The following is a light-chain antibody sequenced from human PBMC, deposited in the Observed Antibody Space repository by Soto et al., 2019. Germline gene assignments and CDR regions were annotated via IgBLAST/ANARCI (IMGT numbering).Light chain of an antibody. CDR1: QSISSW. CDR2: DVS. CDR3: QDYNTFWT. V-gene: IGKV1-5*01. Sequence: DIQMTQSPSTLSASVGDRVTITCRASQSISSWLAWYQQKPGKAPKLLIYDVSSLESGVPSRFSGGRSSTEFALTISRLQPDDFAAYYCQDYNTFWTFGQGTKLDIK. J-gene: IGKJ1*01.